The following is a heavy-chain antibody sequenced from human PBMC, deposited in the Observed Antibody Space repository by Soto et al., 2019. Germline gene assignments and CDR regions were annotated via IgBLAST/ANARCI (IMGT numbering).Heavy chain of an antibody. J-gene: IGHJ3*02. CDR3: ARGYYYDNSGYYSAFDI. CDR1: GGSISSDY. D-gene: IGHD3-22*01. V-gene: IGHV4-59*01. Sequence: QVQLQESGPGLVKASETLSLTCTVSGGSISSDYWSWIRQSPGKGLEWIGYLYSSGRTNYNPSLKSRVTISVDTSKNQLCLNLSSVTAADTAVYYCARGYYYDNSGYYSAFDIWGQGTMVTVSS. CDR2: LYSSGRT.